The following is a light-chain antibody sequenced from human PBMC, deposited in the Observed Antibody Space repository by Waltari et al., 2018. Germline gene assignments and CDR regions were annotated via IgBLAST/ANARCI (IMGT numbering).Light chain of an antibody. CDR1: QSISNW. J-gene: IGKJ4*01. Sequence: DIQMTQSPSTLSASVGDRFTITCRASQSISNWLAWYQQKPGKAPKLLIYKASTLESGVPSRFRGSGSGTEFTLTISSLQPDDFATYYCQQYNSYSVLTFGGGTKVEIK. CDR3: QQYNSYSVLT. CDR2: KAS. V-gene: IGKV1-5*03.